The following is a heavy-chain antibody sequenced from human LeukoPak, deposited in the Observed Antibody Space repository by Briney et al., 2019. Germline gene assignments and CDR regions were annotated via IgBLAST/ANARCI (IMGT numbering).Heavy chain of an antibody. V-gene: IGHV3-66*01. CDR3: ARWDLTGTTDY. J-gene: IGHJ4*02. Sequence: GGSLRLSCAASGFTVSSNYMSWVRQAPGKGLEWVSVIYSGGSTYYADSVKGRFTISRDNSKTTLYLQMNSLRAEDTAVYYCARWDLTGTTDYWGQGTLVTVSS. CDR1: GFTVSSNY. CDR2: IYSGGST. D-gene: IGHD1-1*01.